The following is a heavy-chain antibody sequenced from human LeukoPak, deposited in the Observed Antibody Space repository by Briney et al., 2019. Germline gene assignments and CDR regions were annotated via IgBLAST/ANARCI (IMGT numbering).Heavy chain of an antibody. Sequence: EASVKVSCKASGYTFTSYYMHWVRQAPGQGLEWMGIINPSGGNTGYAQKFQGRVTMTRNTSISTAYMELSSLRSEDTAVYYCARAWVVVPAATWYYDFWSGYYPLTGYAFDIWGQGTMVTVSS. J-gene: IGHJ3*02. CDR2: INPSGGNT. V-gene: IGHV1-46*01. CDR3: ARAWVVVPAATWYYDFWSGYYPLTGYAFDI. CDR1: GYTFTSYY. D-gene: IGHD3-3*01.